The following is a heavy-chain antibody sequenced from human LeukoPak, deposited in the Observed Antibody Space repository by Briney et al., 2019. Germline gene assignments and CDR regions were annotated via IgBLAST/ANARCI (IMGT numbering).Heavy chain of an antibody. Sequence: SETLSLTCTVSGGSISSGSYYWSWIRQPAGKGLEWIGRIYTSGSTNYNPSLKSRVTISVDTSKNQFSLKLSSVTAADTAVYYCARESGIAARHDAFDIWGQGTMVTVSS. V-gene: IGHV4-61*02. J-gene: IGHJ3*02. CDR3: ARESGIAARHDAFDI. CDR2: IYTSGST. D-gene: IGHD6-6*01. CDR1: GGSISSGSYY.